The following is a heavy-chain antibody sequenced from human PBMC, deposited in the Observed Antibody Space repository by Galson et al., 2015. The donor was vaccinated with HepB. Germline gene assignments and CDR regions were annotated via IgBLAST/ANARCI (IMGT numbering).Heavy chain of an antibody. CDR1: GGSFSNSDYY. Sequence: ETLSLTCTVSGGSFSNSDYYWAWIRQSPGKGLGWIGSIYYRGRTYYNPSLQSRITMSVDTSKNQFSLKLTSVTAADTAVYFCSRRGNGFNLPDFDYWGQGSLVTASS. CDR2: IYYRGRT. CDR3: SRRGNGFNLPDFDY. J-gene: IGHJ4*02. D-gene: IGHD5-24*01. V-gene: IGHV4-39*01.